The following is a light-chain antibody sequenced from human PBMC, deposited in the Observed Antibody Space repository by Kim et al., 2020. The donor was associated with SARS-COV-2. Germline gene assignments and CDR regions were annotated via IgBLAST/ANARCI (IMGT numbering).Light chain of an antibody. Sequence: GQKCTISCSGSSSNIGNNYVSWYQQLPGTAPKLLIYDNNKRPSGIPDRFSGSKSGTSATLGITGLQTGDEADYYCGTWDSSLSAVVFGGGTQLTVL. CDR2: DNN. CDR1: SSNIGNNY. J-gene: IGLJ2*01. CDR3: GTWDSSLSAVV. V-gene: IGLV1-51*01.